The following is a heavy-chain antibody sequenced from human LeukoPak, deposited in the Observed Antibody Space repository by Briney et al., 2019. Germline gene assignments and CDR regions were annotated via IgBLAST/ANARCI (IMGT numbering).Heavy chain of an antibody. Sequence: SETLSLTCTVSGGSITSRSYYWGWIRQPAGKGLEWIGSMYYSGSTYYNPSLKSRVTISVDTSKNQFSLKLSSVIAADTAVYYCARHFEYGSGSYYHFDYWGQGTLVTVSS. V-gene: IGHV4-39*01. D-gene: IGHD3-10*01. CDR1: GGSITSRSYY. CDR3: ARHFEYGSGSYYHFDY. J-gene: IGHJ4*02. CDR2: MYYSGST.